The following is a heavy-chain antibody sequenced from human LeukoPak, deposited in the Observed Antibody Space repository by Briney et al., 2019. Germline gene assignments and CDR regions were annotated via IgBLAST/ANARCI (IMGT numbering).Heavy chain of an antibody. CDR2: ITPSGGT. J-gene: IGHJ4*02. Sequence: GASVKVSCKASGYTFTSYAIHWVRQAPGRGLEWMGWITPSGGTNYPQKFQGRVAITWDTSITTAYMDLSRLTSDDTAVYYCARDRYGDGFAHLDYWDQGALVTVSS. V-gene: IGHV1-2*02. CDR3: ARDRYGDGFAHLDY. D-gene: IGHD5-24*01. CDR1: GYTFTSYA.